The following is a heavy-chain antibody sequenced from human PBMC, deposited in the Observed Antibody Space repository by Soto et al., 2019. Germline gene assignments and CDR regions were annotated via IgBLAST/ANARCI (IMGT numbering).Heavy chain of an antibody. CDR2: INPNSGGT. J-gene: IGHJ4*02. V-gene: IGHV1-2*02. CDR1: GYAFIAYY. Sequence: QVQLVQSGAEVKKPGASVKVSCKPFGYAFIAYYIHWVRQAPGQGLEWMGWINPNSGGTNYAQKFQGRVTMTRDTSISTAYMELNRLTSDDTAVYYCASVLRTGSLPDYWGQGTLVTVSS. CDR3: ASVLRTGSLPDY.